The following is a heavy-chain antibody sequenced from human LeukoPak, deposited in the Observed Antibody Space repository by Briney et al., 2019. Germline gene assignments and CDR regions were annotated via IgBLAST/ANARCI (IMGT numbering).Heavy chain of an antibody. V-gene: IGHV3-23*01. J-gene: IGHJ4*02. CDR3: ATRPTVGGSTPTFDC. CDR2: ISVTGGST. D-gene: IGHD1-26*01. CDR1: GFTFSSNA. Sequence: GGSLRLSCAASGFTFSSNAMTWVRQAPGKGLDWVSAISVTGGSTYYADSVKGRFTISRDNSKNTLYLQMNSLRAEDTAVYSCATRPTVGGSTPTFDCWGQGTLVTVSS.